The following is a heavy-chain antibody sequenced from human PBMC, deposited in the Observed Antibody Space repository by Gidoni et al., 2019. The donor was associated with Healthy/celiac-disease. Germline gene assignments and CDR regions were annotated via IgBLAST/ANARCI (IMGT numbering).Heavy chain of an antibody. CDR2: IYPGDSDT. CDR3: ARHALGSSPQAAYYDYYMDV. CDR1: GYSFTSYW. D-gene: IGHD6-6*01. Sequence: EVQLVQSGAEVKKPGESLKISCKGSGYSFTSYWIGWVRQMPGKGLEWMGIIYPGDSDTRYSPSFQGQVTISADKSISTAYLQWSSLKASDTAMYYCARHALGSSPQAAYYDYYMDVWGKGTTVTVSS. V-gene: IGHV5-51*01. J-gene: IGHJ6*03.